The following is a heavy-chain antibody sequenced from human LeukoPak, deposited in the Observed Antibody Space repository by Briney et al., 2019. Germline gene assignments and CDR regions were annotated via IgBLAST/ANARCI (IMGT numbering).Heavy chain of an antibody. CDR1: GFTFSSYG. CDR3: AKEENYYDSSGYYGPPPDY. Sequence: GGSLRLSCAASGFTFSSYGMHWVRQAPGKGLEWVAVISYDGSNKYYADSVKGRFTISRDNSKNTLYLQMNSLRAEDTAVYYCAKEENYYDSSGYYGPPPDYWGQGTLVTVSS. V-gene: IGHV3-30*18. J-gene: IGHJ4*02. D-gene: IGHD3-22*01. CDR2: ISYDGSNK.